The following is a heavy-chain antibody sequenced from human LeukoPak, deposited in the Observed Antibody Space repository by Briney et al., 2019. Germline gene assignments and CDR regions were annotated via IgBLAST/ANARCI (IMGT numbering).Heavy chain of an antibody. D-gene: IGHD3-22*01. V-gene: IGHV3-23*01. CDR3: AKGTGAGSGYYYYYYYMDV. J-gene: IGHJ6*03. Sequence: PGGSLRLSCAASGFTFSSYAMSWVRLAPGKGLEWVSAISGSGGSTYYADSVKGRFTISRDNSKNTLYLQMNSLRAEDTAVYHCAKGTGAGSGYYYYYYYMDVWGKGTTVTVSS. CDR1: GFTFSSYA. CDR2: ISGSGGST.